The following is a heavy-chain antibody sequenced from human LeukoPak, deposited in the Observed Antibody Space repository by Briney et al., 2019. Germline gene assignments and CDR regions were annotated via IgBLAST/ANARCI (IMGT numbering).Heavy chain of an antibody. D-gene: IGHD2-15*01. CDR3: AGTDIVVVVAATTDYYYYGMDV. CDR1: GFTFSSYW. J-gene: IGHJ6*02. V-gene: IGHV3-7*01. Sequence: GGSLRLSCAASGFTFSSYWMSWVRQAPGKGLEWVANIKQDGSEKYYVDSVKGRFTISRDNAKNSLYLQMNSLRAEDTAVYYCAGTDIVVVVAATTDYYYYGMDVWGQGTTVIVSS. CDR2: IKQDGSEK.